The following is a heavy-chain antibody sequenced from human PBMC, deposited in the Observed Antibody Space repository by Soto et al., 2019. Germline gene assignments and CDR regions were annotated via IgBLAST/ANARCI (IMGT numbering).Heavy chain of an antibody. D-gene: IGHD6-19*01. CDR1: GGTFSSYA. J-gene: IGHJ4*02. CDR3: AREIAVAEEFDY. CDR2: IIPIFGTA. V-gene: IGHV1-69*13. Sequence: GASVKVSCKASGGTFSSYAISWVRQAPGQGLEWMGGIIPIFGTANYAQKFQGRVTITADESTSTAYMELSSLRSEDTAVYYCAREIAVAEEFDYWGQGTLVTVSS.